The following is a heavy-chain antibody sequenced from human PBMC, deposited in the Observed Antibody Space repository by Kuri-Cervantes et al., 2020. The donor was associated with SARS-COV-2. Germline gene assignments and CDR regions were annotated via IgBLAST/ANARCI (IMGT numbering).Heavy chain of an antibody. Sequence: GESLKISCAASGFTFSSYAMHWVRQAPGKGLEYVSAISSNGGSTYYANSVKGRFTISRDNSKNTLYLQMGSLRAEDMAVYYCARGFSSGYYAHGYWDQGILTVSS. J-gene: IGHJ4*02. V-gene: IGHV3-64*01. CDR3: ARGFSSGYYAHGY. D-gene: IGHD3-22*01. CDR1: GFTFSSYA. CDR2: ISSNGGST.